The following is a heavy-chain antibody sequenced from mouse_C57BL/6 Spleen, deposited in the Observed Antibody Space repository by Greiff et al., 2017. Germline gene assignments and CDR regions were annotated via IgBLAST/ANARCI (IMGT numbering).Heavy chain of an antibody. CDR2: INPGSGGT. V-gene: IGHV1-54*01. D-gene: IGHD1-1*02. CDR3: ARSRNYYGLDY. J-gene: IGHJ2*01. CDR1: GYAFTNYL. Sequence: QVQLQQSGAELVRPGTSVKVSCKASGYAFTNYLIEWVKQRPGQGLEWIGVINPGSGGTNYNEKFKGKATLTADKSSSTAYMQLSSLTSEDSAVYFCARSRNYYGLDYWGQGTTLTVSS.